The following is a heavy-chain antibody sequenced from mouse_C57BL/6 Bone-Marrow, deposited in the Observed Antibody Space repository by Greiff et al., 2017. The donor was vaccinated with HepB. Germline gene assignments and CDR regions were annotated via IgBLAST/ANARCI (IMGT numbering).Heavy chain of an antibody. CDR3: AKTLAYYYAMDY. CDR2: ISSGSSTI. Sequence: EVQVVESGGGLVKPGGSLKLSCAASGFTFSDYGMHWVRQAPEKGLEWVAYISSGSSTIYYADTVKGRFTISRDNAKNTLFLQMTSLRSEDTAMYYCAKTLAYYYAMDYWGQGTSVTVSS. CDR1: GFTFSDYG. J-gene: IGHJ4*01. D-gene: IGHD6-1*01. V-gene: IGHV5-17*01.